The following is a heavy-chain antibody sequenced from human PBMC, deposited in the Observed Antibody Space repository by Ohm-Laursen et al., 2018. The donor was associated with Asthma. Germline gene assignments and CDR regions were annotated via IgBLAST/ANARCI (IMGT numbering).Heavy chain of an antibody. CDR2: IFGSTGT. CDR3: AKMPTGRIVPELNYFDY. D-gene: IGHD3-16*02. CDR1: GFIVSTKF. V-gene: IGHV3-53*01. Sequence: SLRLSCSASGFIVSTKFMVWVRQAPGKGLDWVSVIFGSTGTNYADSVKGRFTISRDNSKSTLFLQMNSLRAEDTAVYYCAKMPTGRIVPELNYFDYWGQGTLVTVSS. J-gene: IGHJ4*02.